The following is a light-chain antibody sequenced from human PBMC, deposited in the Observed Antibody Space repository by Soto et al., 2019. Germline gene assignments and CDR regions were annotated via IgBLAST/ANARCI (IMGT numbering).Light chain of an antibody. CDR3: QQNYNTLIT. Sequence: IRMTQSPSTLSAFVGDRVTITCRASQSISGWLAWYQQKPGKAPNLLIYDASSLQSGVPSRFSGSGSGTDFTLTISSLQPEDFTSYYCQQNYNTLITFGQGTRLEIK. CDR2: DAS. CDR1: QSISGW. J-gene: IGKJ5*01. V-gene: IGKV1-5*01.